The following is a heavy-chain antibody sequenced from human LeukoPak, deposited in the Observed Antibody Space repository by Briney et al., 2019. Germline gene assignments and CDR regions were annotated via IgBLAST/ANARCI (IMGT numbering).Heavy chain of an antibody. CDR3: ARHRRWDSGDAFDI. Sequence: PSETLSLTCTVSGYSISSGYYWGWIRQPPGKGLEWIGSIYHSGSTYYNPSLKSRVTISVDTSKNQFSLKLSSVTAADTAVYYCARHRRWDSGDAFDIWGQGTMVTVSS. CDR2: IYHSGST. J-gene: IGHJ3*02. CDR1: GYSISSGYY. V-gene: IGHV4-38-2*02. D-gene: IGHD1-26*01.